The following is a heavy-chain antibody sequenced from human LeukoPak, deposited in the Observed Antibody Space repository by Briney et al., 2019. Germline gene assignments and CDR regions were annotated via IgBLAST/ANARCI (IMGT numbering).Heavy chain of an antibody. J-gene: IGHJ3*02. D-gene: IGHD2-2*02. CDR1: GFTFDDYG. CDR3: ARPRRYCSSTSCYRNDAFDI. CDR2: INSDGSST. Sequence: GGSLRLSCAASGFTFDDYGMSWVRQAPGKGLEWVSRINSDGSSTSYADSVKGRFTISRDNAKNTLYLQVNSLRAEDTAVYYCARPRRYCSSTSCYRNDAFDIWGQGTLVTVSS. V-gene: IGHV3-74*01.